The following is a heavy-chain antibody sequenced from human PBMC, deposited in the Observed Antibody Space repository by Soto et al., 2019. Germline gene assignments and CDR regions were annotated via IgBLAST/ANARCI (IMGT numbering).Heavy chain of an antibody. CDR2: INPNSGGT. CDR1: GCALPCCY. Sequence: SLKVSCKPSGCALPCCYRHWVGQAPGQGLEWMGWINPNSGGTNYAQKFQGWVTMTRDTSISTAYMELSRLRSDDTAVYYCARDLRSSNGIAVAYGMDVWGQGTTVTGSS. CDR3: ARDLRSSNGIAVAYGMDV. J-gene: IGHJ6*02. D-gene: IGHD6-19*01. V-gene: IGHV1-2*04.